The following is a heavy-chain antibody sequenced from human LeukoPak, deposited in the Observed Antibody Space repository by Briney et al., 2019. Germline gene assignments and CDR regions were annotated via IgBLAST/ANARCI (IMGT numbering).Heavy chain of an antibody. V-gene: IGHV3-48*04. J-gene: IGHJ4*02. CDR1: GFIFSSYS. CDR2: ISSSSSTI. CDR3: ARRAYYFDY. Sequence: GGSLRLSCAASGFIFSSYSMNWVRQAPGKGLEWVSYISSSSSTIYYADSVEGRFTISRDNAKNSLYLQMNSLRAEDTAVYYCARRAYYFDYWGQGTLVTVSS.